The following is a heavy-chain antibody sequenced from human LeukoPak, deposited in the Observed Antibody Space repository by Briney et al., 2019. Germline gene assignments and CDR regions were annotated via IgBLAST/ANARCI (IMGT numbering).Heavy chain of an antibody. J-gene: IGHJ6*02. D-gene: IGHD6-19*01. Sequence: GGSLRLSCAASGFTFNSYVMNWVRQAPGKGLEWVSTIGGGGYSTYYADSVKGRFTISRDNSKNTLFLQMNSLRAEDTAIYYCAKGSVSMAGTPGDVWGQGTTVTVSS. CDR2: IGGGGYST. V-gene: IGHV3-23*01. CDR3: AKGSVSMAGTPGDV. CDR1: GFTFNSYV.